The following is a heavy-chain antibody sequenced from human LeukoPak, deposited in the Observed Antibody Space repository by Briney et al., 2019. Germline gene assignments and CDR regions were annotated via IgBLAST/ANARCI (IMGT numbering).Heavy chain of an antibody. V-gene: IGHV3-9*01. CDR1: GFTFSSYG. CDR2: ISWNSGSI. J-gene: IGHJ4*02. CDR3: AKDHGYYYDSSGYLFDY. Sequence: ALRLSCAASGFTFSSYGMHWVRQAPGKGLEWVSGISWNSGSIGYADSVKGRFTISRDNAKNSLYLQMNSLRAEDTALYYCAKDHGYYYDSSGYLFDYWGQGTLVTVSS. D-gene: IGHD3-22*01.